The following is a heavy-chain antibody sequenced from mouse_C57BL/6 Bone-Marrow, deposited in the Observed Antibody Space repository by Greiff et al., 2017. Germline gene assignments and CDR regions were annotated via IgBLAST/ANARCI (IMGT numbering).Heavy chain of an antibody. CDR2: IYPGDGDT. Sequence: VKLMESGPELVKPGASVKISCKASGYAFSSSWMNWVKQRPGKGLEWIGRIYPGDGDTNYNGKFKGKATLTADKSSSTAYMQLSSLTSEDSAVYFCARKNYGSSYYFDYWGQGTTLTVSS. V-gene: IGHV1-82*01. J-gene: IGHJ2*01. CDR3: ARKNYGSSYYFDY. CDR1: GYAFSSSW. D-gene: IGHD1-1*01.